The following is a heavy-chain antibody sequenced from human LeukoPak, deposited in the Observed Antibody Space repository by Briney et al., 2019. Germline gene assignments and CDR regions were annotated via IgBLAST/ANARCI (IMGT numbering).Heavy chain of an antibody. J-gene: IGHJ4*02. CDR3: ARGVPVGAVDY. D-gene: IGHD1-26*01. CDR2: IYYSGST. V-gene: IGHV4-34*09. CDR1: GGSFSGYY. Sequence: PSETLSLTCAVYGGSFSGYYWSWIRQPPGKGLEWIGYIYYSGSTYYNPSLKSRVTISVDTSKNQFSLKLSSVTAADTAVYYCARGVPVGAVDYWGQGTLVTVSS.